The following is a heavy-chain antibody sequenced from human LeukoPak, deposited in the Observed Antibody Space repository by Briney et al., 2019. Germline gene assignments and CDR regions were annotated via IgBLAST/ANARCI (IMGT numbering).Heavy chain of an antibody. CDR1: GGSISRYY. V-gene: IGHV4-4*07. CDR3: AREYGDFDY. D-gene: IGHD4-17*01. J-gene: IGHJ4*02. CDR2: IYRSGST. Sequence: PETLSHTPTLPGGSISRYYRRSIRPPARKGREWIGCIYRSGSTNYNPSLKRRVTMSVDTYKNQFSLKLNSVTAADTAVCYCAREYGDFDYWGQGTLVTVSS.